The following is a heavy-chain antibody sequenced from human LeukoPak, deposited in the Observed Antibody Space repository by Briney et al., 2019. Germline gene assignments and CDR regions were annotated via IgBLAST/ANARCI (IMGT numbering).Heavy chain of an antibody. CDR1: GGSISSYY. V-gene: IGHV4-59*08. CDR2: IYYSGST. J-gene: IGHJ4*02. Sequence: SETLSLTCTVSGGSISSYYWSWIRQPPGKGLEWIGYIYYSGSTNYNPSLKSRVTISVDTSKNQFSLKLSSVTAADTAVYYCARHELAYYDYVWGSQSTNYFDYWGQGTLVTVSS. D-gene: IGHD3-16*01. CDR3: ARHELAYYDYVWGSQSTNYFDY.